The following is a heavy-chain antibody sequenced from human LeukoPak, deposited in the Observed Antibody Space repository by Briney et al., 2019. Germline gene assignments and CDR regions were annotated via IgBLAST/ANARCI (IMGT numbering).Heavy chain of an antibody. D-gene: IGHD2/OR15-2a*01. CDR1: GFTFSNYN. CDR2: IGSSSSAT. V-gene: IGHV3-48*01. J-gene: IGHJ4*02. CDR3: VRAFPPQTADQIFDY. Sequence: GESLKISCAASGFTFSNYNMNWVRLAPGKGPEWLSFIGSSSSATSYADSVRGRFTISRDNVEKSLFLQMVSLRAEDTAVYYCVRAFPPQTADQIFDYWGQGSLVTVSS.